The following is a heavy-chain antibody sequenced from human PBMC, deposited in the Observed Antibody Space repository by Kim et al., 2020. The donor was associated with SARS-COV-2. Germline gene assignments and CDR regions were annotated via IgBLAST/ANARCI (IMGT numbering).Heavy chain of an antibody. CDR1: GGSISSSSYY. CDR3: ARGHPQWSPEYYFDY. V-gene: IGHV4-39*01. D-gene: IGHD6-19*01. J-gene: IGHJ4*02. CDR2: IYYSGST. Sequence: SETLSLTCTVSGGSISSSSYYWGWIRQPPGKGLEWIGSIYYSGSTYYNPSLKSRVTISVDTSKNQFSLKLSSVTAADTAVYYCARGHPQWSPEYYFDYWGQGTLVTVSS.